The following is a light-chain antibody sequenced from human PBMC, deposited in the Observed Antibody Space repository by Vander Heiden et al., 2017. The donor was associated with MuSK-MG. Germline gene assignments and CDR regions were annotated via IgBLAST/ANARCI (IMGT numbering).Light chain of an antibody. Sequence: QSALTQPAPESGSPGQSITISCTGTSSDVGSYNLVSWYQQHPGKAPKLMIYEGSKRPSGVSNRFSGSKSGNTASLTISGLQAEDEADYYCCSYAGSSTFGVFGGGTKLTVL. V-gene: IGLV2-23*03. J-gene: IGLJ2*01. CDR3: CSYAGSSTFGV. CDR1: SSDVGSYNL. CDR2: EGS.